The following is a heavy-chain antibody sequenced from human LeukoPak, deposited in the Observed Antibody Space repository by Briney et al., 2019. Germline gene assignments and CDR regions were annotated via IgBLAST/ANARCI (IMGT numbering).Heavy chain of an antibody. CDR3: ARDHRFLEWYQFDY. J-gene: IGHJ4*02. Sequence: GASVKVSFKASGGTFSSYAISWVRQAPGQGLEWMGGIIPIFGTANYAQKFQGRVTITADESTSTAYMELSSLRSEDTAVYYCARDHRFLEWYQFDYWGQGTLVTVSS. CDR1: GGTFSSYA. D-gene: IGHD3-3*01. CDR2: IIPIFGTA. V-gene: IGHV1-69*13.